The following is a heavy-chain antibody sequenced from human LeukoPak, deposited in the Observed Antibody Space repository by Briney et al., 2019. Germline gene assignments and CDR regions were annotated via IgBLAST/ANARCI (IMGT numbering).Heavy chain of an antibody. CDR2: ISYDGSNK. CDR1: GFTFSSYG. V-gene: IGHV3-30*18. Sequence: LSGGSLRLSCAASGFTFSSYGMHWVRQASGKGLEWVAVISYDGSNKYYADSVKGRFTISRDNSKNTLYLQMNSLRAEDTAVYYCAKLSRDGGSSSFGVFDIWAKGKRVTV. CDR3: AKLSRDGGSSSFGVFDI. J-gene: IGHJ3*02. D-gene: IGHD1-26*01.